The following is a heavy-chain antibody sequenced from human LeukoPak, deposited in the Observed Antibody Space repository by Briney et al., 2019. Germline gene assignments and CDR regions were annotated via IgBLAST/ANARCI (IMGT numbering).Heavy chain of an antibody. V-gene: IGHV3-23*01. J-gene: IGHJ2*01. CDR2: IGGSGGTT. CDR3: AKDTASSWWYFDL. Sequence: GGSLRLSCAASGFPFSSYAMSWVRQAPGKGLEWVSAIGGSGGTTYYADSVKGRLTISRDNSKNTLYLQMNSLRAEDTAVYYCAKDTASSWWYFDLWGRGTLVTVSS. CDR1: GFPFSSYA. D-gene: IGHD5-18*01.